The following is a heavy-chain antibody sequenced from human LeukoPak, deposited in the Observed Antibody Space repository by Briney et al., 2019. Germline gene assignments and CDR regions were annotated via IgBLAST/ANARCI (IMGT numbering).Heavy chain of an antibody. CDR3: AREMRPTVTTGWFDP. V-gene: IGHV4-59*12. J-gene: IGHJ5*02. CDR2: LSYSGRS. CDR1: GGSISSYH. Sequence: PSETLSLTCTVSGGSISSYHWTWIRQPPGEGLEWIGYLSYSGRSDYNPSLKSRVTISLDTSKNQFSLKLSSVTAADTAVYYCAREMRPTVTTGWFDPWGQGALVTVSS. D-gene: IGHD4-17*01.